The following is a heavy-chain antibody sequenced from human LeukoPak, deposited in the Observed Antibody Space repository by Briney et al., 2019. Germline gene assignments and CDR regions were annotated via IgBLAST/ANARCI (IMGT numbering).Heavy chain of an antibody. CDR1: GDTFSSDG. CDR2: ISSYSGDT. J-gene: IGHJ6*03. D-gene: IGHD1-26*01. V-gene: IGHV1-18*01. Sequence: ASVKVSCKPSGDTFSSDGFSWVRQAPGQGLEWMGWISSYSGDTNYAQKFQGRITMTTDPSTSSAYMEMKDLRFDDTAVYYCARVSGTYDVYYFYMDVWGKGTTVIVSS. CDR3: ARVSGTYDVYYFYMDV.